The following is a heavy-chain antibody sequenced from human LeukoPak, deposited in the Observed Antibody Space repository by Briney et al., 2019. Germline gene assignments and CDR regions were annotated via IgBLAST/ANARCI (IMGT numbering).Heavy chain of an antibody. J-gene: IGHJ4*02. V-gene: IGHV4-61*02. CDR3: ARQRRIVALSRGLYYFDY. D-gene: IGHD5-12*01. CDR2: IYTSGST. Sequence: PSETLSLTCTVSGGSISSGSYYWSWIRQPAGKGLEWIGRIYTSGSTNYNPSLKSRVTISVDTSKNQFSLKLSSVTAADTAVYYCARQRRIVALSRGLYYFDYWGQGTLVTVSS. CDR1: GGSISSGSYY.